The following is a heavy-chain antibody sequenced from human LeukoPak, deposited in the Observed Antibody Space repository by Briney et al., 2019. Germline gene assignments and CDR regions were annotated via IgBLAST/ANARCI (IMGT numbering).Heavy chain of an antibody. Sequence: SETLSLTCAVYGGSFSGYYWSWIRQPPGKGLEWIGEINHSGSTNYNPSLKSRVTISVDTSKNQFSLKLSSVTAADTAVYYCAGTAMVNNWFDPWGQGTLVTVSS. CDR2: INHSGST. V-gene: IGHV4-34*01. CDR1: GGSFSGYY. CDR3: AGTAMVNNWFDP. D-gene: IGHD5-18*01. J-gene: IGHJ5*02.